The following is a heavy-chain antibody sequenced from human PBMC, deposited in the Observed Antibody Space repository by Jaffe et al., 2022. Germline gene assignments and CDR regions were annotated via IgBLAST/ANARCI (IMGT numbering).Heavy chain of an antibody. D-gene: IGHD2-15*01. J-gene: IGHJ4*02. Sequence: EVQLVESGGGLVQPGGSLRLSCAASGFTFSSYWMHWVRQAPGKGLVWVSRINSDGSSTSYADSVKGRFTISRDNAKNTLYLQMNSLRAEDTAVYYCARDYTYCSGGSCYSGYFDYWGQGTLVTVSS. CDR1: GFTFSSYW. CDR2: INSDGSST. CDR3: ARDYTYCSGGSCYSGYFDY. V-gene: IGHV3-74*01.